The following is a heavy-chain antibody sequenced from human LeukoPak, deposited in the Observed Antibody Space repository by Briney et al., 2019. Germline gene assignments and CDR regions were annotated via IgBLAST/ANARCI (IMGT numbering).Heavy chain of an antibody. J-gene: IGHJ4*02. Sequence: GGSLRLSCAASGFTFSSYGMHWVRQAPGKGLEWVAVIWYDGNNKYYADSVKGRFTISRDNSKNTLYLQMNSLRAEDTAVYYCARSTAAADINYYFDYWGQGTLVTVSS. V-gene: IGHV3-33*01. CDR2: IWYDGNNK. CDR1: GFTFSSYG. CDR3: ARSTAAADINYYFDY. D-gene: IGHD6-13*01.